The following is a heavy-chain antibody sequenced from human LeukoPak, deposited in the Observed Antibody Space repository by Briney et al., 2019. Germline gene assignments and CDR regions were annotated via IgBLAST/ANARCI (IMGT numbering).Heavy chain of an antibody. V-gene: IGHV3-30*02. Sequence: GGSLRLSCAASGFTFSSYGMHWVRQAPGKGLEWVAFMRYDGSNRNYADSVKGRFTISRDNSKNTLYLQMNSLRAEDTAVYYCAKAPLRITMIVVVITTEFDYWGQGTLVTVSS. J-gene: IGHJ4*02. CDR1: GFTFSSYG. CDR3: AKAPLRITMIVVVITTEFDY. CDR2: MRYDGSNR. D-gene: IGHD3-22*01.